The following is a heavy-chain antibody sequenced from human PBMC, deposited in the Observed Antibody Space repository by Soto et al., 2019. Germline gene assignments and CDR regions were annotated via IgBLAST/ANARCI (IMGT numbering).Heavy chain of an antibody. J-gene: IGHJ6*02. CDR3: ASGYDILTGYPRGDYYGMDV. D-gene: IGHD3-9*01. V-gene: IGHV4-39*01. CDR1: GGSISSSSYY. CDR2: IYYSGST. Sequence: QLQLQESGPGLVKPSETLSLTCTVSGGSISSSSYYWGWIRQPPGKGLEWIGSIYYSGSTYYNPDLTSRGPISVETSQNQFSLKLISVTAADTAVYYCASGYDILTGYPRGDYYGMDVWGQGTAVTVSS.